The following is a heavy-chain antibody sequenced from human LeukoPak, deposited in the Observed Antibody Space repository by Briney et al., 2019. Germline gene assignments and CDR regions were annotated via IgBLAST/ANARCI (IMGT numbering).Heavy chain of an antibody. CDR2: IYTSGST. Sequence: SETLSLTCTVSGGSISSYCWSWIRQPPGKGLEWIGYIYTSGSTNYNPSLKSLVTISVDTSKNQFSLKLSSVTAADTAVYYCARSGVFGGGNWFDPWGQGTLVTVSS. J-gene: IGHJ5*02. V-gene: IGHV4-4*08. CDR3: ARSGVFGGGNWFDP. D-gene: IGHD3-10*02. CDR1: GGSISSYC.